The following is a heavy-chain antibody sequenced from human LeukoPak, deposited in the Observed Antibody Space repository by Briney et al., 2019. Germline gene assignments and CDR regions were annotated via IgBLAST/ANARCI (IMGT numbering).Heavy chain of an antibody. CDR1: GGSISSGDYY. CDR3: ARDRGYYYGMDV. V-gene: IGHV4-30-4*01. J-gene: IGHJ6*02. Sequence: SETLSLTCTVSGGSISSGDYYWSWIRQPPGKGLEWIGYIYYSGSTYYNPSLKSRVTISVDTSKNQFSLKLSSVTAADTAVYYCARDRGYYYGMDVWGQGTTVTVSS. CDR2: IYYSGST.